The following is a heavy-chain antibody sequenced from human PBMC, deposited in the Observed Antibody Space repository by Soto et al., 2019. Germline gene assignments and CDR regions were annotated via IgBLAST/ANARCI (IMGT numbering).Heavy chain of an antibody. CDR2: VNSAGSQS. Sequence: EVQLVESGGGLVQPGGSLRLSCVGSGFTFSNYWMHWVRQVPGKGPVWVSRVNSAGSQSSYADFVKGRFTVSRDNAKNTLYLEMNSLSADDTAVYYCATGGYSYCWGYWGQGTLVTVSS. V-gene: IGHV3-74*01. J-gene: IGHJ4*02. D-gene: IGHD5-18*01. CDR3: ATGGYSYCWGY. CDR1: GFTFSNYW.